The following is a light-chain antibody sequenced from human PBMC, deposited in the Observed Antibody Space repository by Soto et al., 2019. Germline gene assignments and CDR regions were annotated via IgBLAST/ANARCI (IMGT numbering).Light chain of an antibody. Sequence: DIQMTQSPSSLSASGRDRVTITCQASQNINNYLNWYQQRPGQAPRLLIYDASNLETGVPSRFSGSGFGTHFTFTISSLQPEDVATYYCQQYDGLPLTFGGGTWVEI. CDR2: DAS. V-gene: IGKV1-33*01. J-gene: IGKJ4*01. CDR3: QQYDGLPLT. CDR1: QNINNY.